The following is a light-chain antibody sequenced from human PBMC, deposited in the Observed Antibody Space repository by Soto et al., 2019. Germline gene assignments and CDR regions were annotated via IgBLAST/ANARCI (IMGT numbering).Light chain of an antibody. CDR3: QHYGTSPT. Sequence: IQLTQSPSSLSASVGDSVTITCRASQGISRYLAWYQQKPGRAPKLLISAASTLQSGVPSRFSGSGSGTDFTLSISSLQPEDFAVYYCQHYGTSPTFGQGTKVEIK. CDR1: QGISRY. V-gene: IGKV1-9*01. J-gene: IGKJ1*01. CDR2: AAS.